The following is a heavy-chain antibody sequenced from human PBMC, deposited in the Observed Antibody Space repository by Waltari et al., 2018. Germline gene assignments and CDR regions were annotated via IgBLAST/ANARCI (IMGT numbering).Heavy chain of an antibody. V-gene: IGHV1-3*03. Sequence: QVQLVQSGAEVKKPGASVKVSCKASGYTFTSYAMHWVRQAPGQRLEWMGWINAGNGNTKYSQEFQGRVTITRDTSASTAYMELSSLRSEDMAVYYCAREEYSSGWYSHYFDYWGQGTLVTVSS. CDR3: AREEYSSGWYSHYFDY. CDR1: GYTFTSYA. D-gene: IGHD6-19*01. CDR2: INAGNGNT. J-gene: IGHJ4*02.